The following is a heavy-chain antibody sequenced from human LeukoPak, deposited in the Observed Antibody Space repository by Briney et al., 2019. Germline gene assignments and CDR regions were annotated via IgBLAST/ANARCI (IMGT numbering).Heavy chain of an antibody. J-gene: IGHJ4*02. Sequence: SETLSLTCTVSGGSNSSRSYYWGWIRQPPGKGLEWIGSINYSGTTYYNPSLKSRVTISVDTSKNQFSLRLSSVTAADTAVYYCARVDIAVVPSTTFDYWGQGTLVTVSS. CDR2: INYSGTT. V-gene: IGHV4-39*01. CDR3: ARVDIAVVPSTTFDY. D-gene: IGHD2-2*01. CDR1: GGSNSSRSYY.